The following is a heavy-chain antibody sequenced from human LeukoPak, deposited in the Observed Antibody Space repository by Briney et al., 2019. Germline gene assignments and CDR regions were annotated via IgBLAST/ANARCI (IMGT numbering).Heavy chain of an antibody. Sequence: GSLRLSCAASGFTFPDYGMHWVRLAPGKGLGWVSGVDLNGGSTHYADSVKGRFTISRDNAKNSLYLQMNTLRAEDTALYYCARLFNFYGSGTYYPFDSWGRGALVTVSS. J-gene: IGHJ4*02. CDR3: ARLFNFYGSGTYYPFDS. CDR2: VDLNGGST. CDR1: GFTFPDYG. D-gene: IGHD3-10*01. V-gene: IGHV3-20*04.